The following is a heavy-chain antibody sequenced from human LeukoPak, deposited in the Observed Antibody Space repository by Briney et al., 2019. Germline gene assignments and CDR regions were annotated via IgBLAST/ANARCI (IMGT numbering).Heavy chain of an antibody. CDR1: GFSLTTSGVG. J-gene: IGHJ5*02. V-gene: IGHV2-5*02. CDR3: AHRRPPAPAGKDWFDP. CDR2: IYSDDRE. D-gene: IGHD6-13*01. Sequence: VSGPTLVKPTQTLTLTCTFSGFSLTTSGVGVGWFRQPPGKALEWLAIIYSDDREFYSPSLNGRLTITKDTSNNQVVLTMTNMDPVDTATYYCAHRRPPAPAGKDWFDPWGQGTLVSVSS.